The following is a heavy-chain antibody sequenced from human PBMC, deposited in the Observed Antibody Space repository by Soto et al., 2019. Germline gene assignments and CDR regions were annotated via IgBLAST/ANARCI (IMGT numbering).Heavy chain of an antibody. Sequence: GESLKISCKGSGYSFTSYWISWLRQMPGKGLEWMGRIDPSDSYTNYSPSFQGHVTISADKSISTAYLQWSSLKASDTAMYYCARHRANYYGSGSYYTSYYYYYGMDVWGQGTTVTVSS. V-gene: IGHV5-10-1*01. CDR1: GYSFTSYW. CDR2: IDPSDSYT. J-gene: IGHJ6*02. CDR3: ARHRANYYGSGSYYTSYYYYYGMDV. D-gene: IGHD3-10*01.